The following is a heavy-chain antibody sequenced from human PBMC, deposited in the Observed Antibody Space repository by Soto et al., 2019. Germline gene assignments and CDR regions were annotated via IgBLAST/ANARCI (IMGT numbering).Heavy chain of an antibody. J-gene: IGHJ4*02. D-gene: IGHD1-1*01. CDR2: ISSGAFTI. Sequence: VGSLRLSCVFSVFSFSDSYMTCVRQIPGKGLEWIASISSGAFTISYAAAVKGRFTISRDDGHNSLFLQMDSLRAEDTALYYCARDTTRLEHWGQGNLVAV. V-gene: IGHV3-11*01. CDR3: ARDTTRLEH. CDR1: VFSFSDSY.